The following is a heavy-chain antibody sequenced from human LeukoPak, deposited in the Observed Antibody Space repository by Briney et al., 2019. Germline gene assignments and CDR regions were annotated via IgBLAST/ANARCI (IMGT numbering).Heavy chain of an antibody. CDR1: GFTFSSYS. J-gene: IGHJ6*03. CDR2: ISSSSSYI. Sequence: PGGSLRLSCAASGFTFSSYSMNWVRQAPGKGLEWVSSISSSSSYIYYADSVKGRFTISRDNSKNTLYLQMNSLRAEDTAVYYCARSGRPYYYYYYMDVWGKGTTVTVSS. V-gene: IGHV3-21*01. CDR3: ARSGRPYYYYYYMDV.